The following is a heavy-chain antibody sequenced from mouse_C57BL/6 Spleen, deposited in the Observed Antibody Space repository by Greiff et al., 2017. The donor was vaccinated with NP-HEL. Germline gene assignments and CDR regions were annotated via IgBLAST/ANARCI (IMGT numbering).Heavy chain of an antibody. Sequence: VQLQQSGAELVRPGASVKLSCKASGYTFTDYYINWVKQRPGQGLEWIARIYPGSGNTYYNEKFKGKATLTAEKSSSTAYMQLSSLTSEDSAVYFCARQDYGYGDYAMDYWGQGTSVTVSS. J-gene: IGHJ4*01. V-gene: IGHV1-76*01. CDR1: GYTFTDYY. CDR3: ARQDYGYGDYAMDY. CDR2: IYPGSGNT. D-gene: IGHD2-2*01.